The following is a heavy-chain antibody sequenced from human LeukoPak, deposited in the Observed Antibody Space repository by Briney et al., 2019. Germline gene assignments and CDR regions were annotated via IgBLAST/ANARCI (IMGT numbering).Heavy chain of an antibody. V-gene: IGHV1-2*02. CDR2: INPNSGGT. D-gene: IGHD5-18*01. CDR3: ARDQWPGYSYGYSGGDFDY. J-gene: IGHJ4*02. Sequence: ASVKVSCKASGYTFTGYYMHWVRQAPGQGLEWMGWINPNSGGTNYAQKFQGRVTMTRDTSISTAYMELSRLRSDDTAVYYCARDQWPGYSYGYSGGDFDYWGQGTLVTVSS. CDR1: GYTFTGYY.